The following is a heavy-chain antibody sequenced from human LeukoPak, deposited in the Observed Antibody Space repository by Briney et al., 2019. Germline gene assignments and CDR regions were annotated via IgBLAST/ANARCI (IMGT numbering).Heavy chain of an antibody. J-gene: IGHJ5*02. V-gene: IGHV4-59*01. CDR3: ARDNPISYYYGSGSLDP. Sequence: SETLSLTCAVYGGSFSGYYWSWIRQPPGKGLEWIGYIYYSGSTNYNPSLKSRVTISVKTSKNQFSLKLGSVTAADTAVYYCARDNPISYYYGSGSLDPWGQGTLVAVSS. CDR2: IYYSGST. CDR1: GGSFSGYY. D-gene: IGHD3-10*01.